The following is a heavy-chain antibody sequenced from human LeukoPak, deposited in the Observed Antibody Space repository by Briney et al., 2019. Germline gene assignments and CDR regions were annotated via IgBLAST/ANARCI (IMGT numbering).Heavy chain of an antibody. D-gene: IGHD6-6*01. CDR2: IDPNDSDT. V-gene: IGHV5-51*01. CDR1: GYTFTNYW. Sequence: GESLKISCKGSGYTFTNYWIGWVRQMSGKGLEWMGIIDPNDSDTKYSPSFQGQVTISVDKSITTAYLQWSSLKASDTAMYYCARYSSSGYYSDMDVWGQGTTVTVSS. J-gene: IGHJ6*02. CDR3: ARYSSSGYYSDMDV.